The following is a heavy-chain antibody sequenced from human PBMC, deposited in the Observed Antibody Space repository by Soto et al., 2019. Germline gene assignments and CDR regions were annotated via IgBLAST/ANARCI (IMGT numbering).Heavy chain of an antibody. J-gene: IGHJ6*02. Sequence: GGSLRLSCAASGFTFSSYGMHWVRQAPGKGLEWVAVISYDGSNKYYADSVKGRFTISRDNSKNTLYLQMNSLRAEDTAVYYCAKEYSGSNPYYYYGMDVWGQGTTVTVSS. D-gene: IGHD1-26*01. V-gene: IGHV3-30*18. CDR1: GFTFSSYG. CDR3: AKEYSGSNPYYYYGMDV. CDR2: ISYDGSNK.